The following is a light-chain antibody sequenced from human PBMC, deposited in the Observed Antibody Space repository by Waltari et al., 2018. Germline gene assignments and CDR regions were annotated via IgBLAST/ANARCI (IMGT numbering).Light chain of an antibody. Sequence: QSALTQPPSASGSPGQSVTISCTGTSSDVGAYNYVSWYQQHPGKGPKRMIYEVTNRPPGVPDRFSGSKSGNTASLTVSGLQAEDEADYYCTSYAGSKNVFGTGTKVTVL. CDR1: SSDVGAYNY. CDR2: EVT. J-gene: IGLJ1*01. CDR3: TSYAGSKNV. V-gene: IGLV2-8*01.